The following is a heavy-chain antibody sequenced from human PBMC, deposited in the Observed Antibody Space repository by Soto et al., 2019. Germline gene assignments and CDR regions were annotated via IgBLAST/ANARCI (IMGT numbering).Heavy chain of an antibody. J-gene: IGHJ6*02. CDR2: IYYSGST. CDR1: GGSISSSSYY. CDR3: AGGYGSGSPLAQRYYYYGMDV. V-gene: IGHV4-39*01. Sequence: SETLSLTCTVSGGSISSSSYYWGWIRQPPGKGLEWIGSIYYSGSTYYNPSLKSRVTISVDTSKNQFSLKLSSVTAADTAVYYCAGGYGSGSPLAQRYYYYGMDVWGQGTTVTVSS. D-gene: IGHD3-10*01.